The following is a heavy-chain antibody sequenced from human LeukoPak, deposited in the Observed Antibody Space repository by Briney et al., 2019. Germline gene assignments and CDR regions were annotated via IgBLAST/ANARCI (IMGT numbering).Heavy chain of an antibody. CDR1: GYTFTSYY. CDR2: INPSGGGT. CDR3: VVGATTRGYYFDY. V-gene: IGHV1-46*01. Sequence: ASVKVSCKASGYTFTSYYMHWVRQAPGQGLEWMGIINPSGGGTNYVQKFQGRATMTRDTSTSPVYMELSSLSSEDTAVYYCVVGATTRGYYFDYWGQGTLVTVSS. D-gene: IGHD1-26*01. J-gene: IGHJ4*02.